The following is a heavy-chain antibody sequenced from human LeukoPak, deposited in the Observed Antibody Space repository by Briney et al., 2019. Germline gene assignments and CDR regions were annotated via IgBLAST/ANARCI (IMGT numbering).Heavy chain of an antibody. CDR3: ARDQQDLSGSYSLTFDY. V-gene: IGHV3-30*04. CDR1: GFTFSSYA. J-gene: IGHJ4*02. CDR2: ISYDGSNK. D-gene: IGHD1-26*01. Sequence: GRSLRLSCAASGFTFSSYAMHWVRQAPGKGLEWVAVISYDGSNKNHADSVKGRFTISRDNSKNTLYLQMTSLRAEDTAVYYCARDQQDLSGSYSLTFDYWGQGTLVTVSS.